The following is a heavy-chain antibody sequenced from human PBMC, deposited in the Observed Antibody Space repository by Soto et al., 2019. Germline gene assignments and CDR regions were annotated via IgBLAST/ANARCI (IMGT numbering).Heavy chain of an antibody. V-gene: IGHV3-7*01. CDR3: ARDGGPDDYGDYVYYFDY. J-gene: IGHJ4*02. CDR2: IKQDGSEK. D-gene: IGHD4-17*01. CDR1: GFTFSSYW. Sequence: PGGSLRLSCAASGFTFSSYWMSWVRQAPGKGLEWVANIKQDGSEKYYVDSVKGRFTISRDNAKNSLYLQMNSLRAEDTAVYYCARDGGPDDYGDYVYYFDYWGQGTLVTVSS.